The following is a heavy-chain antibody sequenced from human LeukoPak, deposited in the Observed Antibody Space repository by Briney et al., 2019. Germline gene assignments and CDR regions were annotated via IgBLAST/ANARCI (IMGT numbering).Heavy chain of an antibody. CDR1: GFTFSSYA. D-gene: IGHD1-26*01. V-gene: IGHV3-64*01. CDR2: ITSNGGST. J-gene: IGHJ4*02. Sequence: GGSLRLSCAASGFTFSSYAMHWGRQAPGKGLEYVSAITSNGGSTYYANSVKGRFTISRDNSKNTLYLQMGSLRAEDMAVYYCARIPNSGSYDYWGQGTLVTVSS. CDR3: ARIPNSGSYDY.